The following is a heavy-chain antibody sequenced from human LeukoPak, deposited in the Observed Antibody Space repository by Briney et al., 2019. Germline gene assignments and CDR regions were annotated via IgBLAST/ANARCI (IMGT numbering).Heavy chain of an antibody. V-gene: IGHV6-1*01. CDR1: GDSVFSSSAA. Sequence: SQTLSLTCAISGDSVFSSSAAWSWIRQSPSRGLEWLGRTYYRSKWYNDYAVSVESRITINPDTSKNQFSLQLNSMTPEDTAVYYCAREGSEGYLFDYWGQGTLVTVSS. CDR2: TYYRSKWYN. D-gene: IGHD1-1*01. J-gene: IGHJ4*02. CDR3: AREGSEGYLFDY.